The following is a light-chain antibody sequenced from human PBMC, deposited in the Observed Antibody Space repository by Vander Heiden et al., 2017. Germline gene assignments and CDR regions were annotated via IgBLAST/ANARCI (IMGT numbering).Light chain of an antibody. CDR1: SSDVGSYNL. V-gene: IGLV2-23*02. Sequence: QSALTQPASVSGSPGQSITISCTGTSSDVGSYNLVSWYQQHPGKAPKLMIYEVSKRPSVVSKRFSGSKSGNTASLTISGLQAEDEADYYCCSYAGSSTLVVFGGGTKLTVL. CDR2: EVS. CDR3: CSYAGSSTLVV. J-gene: IGLJ2*01.